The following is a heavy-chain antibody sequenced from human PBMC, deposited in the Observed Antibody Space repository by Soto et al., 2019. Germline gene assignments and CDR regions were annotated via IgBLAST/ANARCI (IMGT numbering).Heavy chain of an antibody. Sequence: SETLSLTCTVSGGSISSSSYYWGWIRQPPGKGLEWIGSIYYSGSTYYNPSLKSRVTISVDTSKNQFSLKLSSVTAADTAVYYCASTGDDYVWGSYRGTNVDDWGQGTLVTVSS. J-gene: IGHJ4*02. D-gene: IGHD3-16*02. CDR2: IYYSGST. CDR3: ASTGDDYVWGSYRGTNVDD. CDR1: GGSISSSSYY. V-gene: IGHV4-39*01.